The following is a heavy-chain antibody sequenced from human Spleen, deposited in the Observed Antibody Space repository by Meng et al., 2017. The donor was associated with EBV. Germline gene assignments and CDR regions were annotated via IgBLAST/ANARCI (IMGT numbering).Heavy chain of an antibody. CDR3: AIGDYHGITGYYGA. CDR2: FDPEDGEI. CDR1: GDTLTDLS. Sequence: QTLLGESGTEAKNPGASVKVSCRVSGDTLTDLSIHWVRQALGKGLEWMGGFDPEDGEIMYAQKFQGRVTLTKDTSTDTAYMEVNSLTSEDTAVYYCAIGDYHGITGYYGAWGQGTLVTVSS. J-gene: IGHJ5*02. D-gene: IGHD3-22*01. V-gene: IGHV1-24*01.